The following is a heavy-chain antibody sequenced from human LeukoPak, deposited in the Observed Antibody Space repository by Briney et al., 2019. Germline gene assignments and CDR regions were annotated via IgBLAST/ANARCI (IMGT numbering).Heavy chain of an antibody. CDR2: IYYSGST. D-gene: IGHD2-15*01. V-gene: IGHV4-59*01. J-gene: IGHJ6*03. CDR1: GGSISSYY. Sequence: SETLSLTCTVSGGSISSYYWSWIRQPPGKGLEWIGYIYYSGSTNYNPSLKCRVTISVDTSKNQFSLKLSSVTAADTAVYYCARSVEGYCSGGSCYSYYYYMDVWGKGTTVTVSS. CDR3: ARSVEGYCSGGSCYSYYYYMDV.